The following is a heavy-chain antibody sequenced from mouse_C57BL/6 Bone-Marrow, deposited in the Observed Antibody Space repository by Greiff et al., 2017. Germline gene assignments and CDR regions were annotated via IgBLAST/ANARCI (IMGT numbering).Heavy chain of an antibody. CDR1: GFAFSSSW. D-gene: IGHD3-2*02. V-gene: IGHV1-82*01. J-gene: IGHJ3*01. CDR3: ASLDSAGPAWFAY. CDR2: ICHGGGDT. Sequence: QVQLKESGPELVQPGASVKISCQASGFAFSSSWMNWVQQTPGKGLEWLGRICHGGGDTHYTGKIKGTATLTADTSSSTGYMQLSSLTAEDYAVDIGASLDSAGPAWFAYWGQGTLVTVSA.